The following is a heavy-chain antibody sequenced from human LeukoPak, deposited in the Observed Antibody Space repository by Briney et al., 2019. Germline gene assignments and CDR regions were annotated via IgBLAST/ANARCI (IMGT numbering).Heavy chain of an antibody. CDR3: ARVSGLYCSGTSCYRTLDY. D-gene: IGHD2-2*02. V-gene: IGHV1-69*05. CDR2: IIHIFGTP. Sequence: ASVKVSCKASGGTFSSYAISWVRQAPGQGLEWMGGIIHIFGTPNYAQKFQGRVTITTDESTNTVYMELSSLTSEDTAVYYCARVSGLYCSGTSCYRTLDYWGQGTLVTVSS. CDR1: GGTFSSYA. J-gene: IGHJ4*02.